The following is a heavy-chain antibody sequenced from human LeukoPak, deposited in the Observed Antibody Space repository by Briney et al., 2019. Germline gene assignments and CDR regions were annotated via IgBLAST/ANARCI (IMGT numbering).Heavy chain of an antibody. CDR2: ISYGGSNK. V-gene: IGHV3-30*18. J-gene: IGHJ4*02. CDR1: GFTFSSYG. Sequence: GRSLRLSCAASGFTFSSYGMHWVRQAPGKGLEWAAVISYGGSNKYYADSVKGRFTISRDNSKNTLYLQMNSLRAEDTAVYYCAKARTRIQLWLLGYWGQGTLVTVSS. CDR3: AKARTRIQLWLLGY. D-gene: IGHD5-18*01.